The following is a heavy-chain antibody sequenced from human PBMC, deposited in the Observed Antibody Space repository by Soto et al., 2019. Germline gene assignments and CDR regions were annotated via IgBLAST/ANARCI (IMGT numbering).Heavy chain of an antibody. V-gene: IGHV4-39*07. Sequence: SETLSLTCTVSGGSISSSSYYWGWIRQPPGKGLEWIGSIYYSGSTYYNPSLKSRVTISVDTSKNQFSLKLNSVTAADTAVYYCARENYGDFFDYWGQGTLVTVSS. J-gene: IGHJ4*02. CDR1: GGSISSSSYY. D-gene: IGHD4-17*01. CDR2: IYYSGST. CDR3: ARENYGDFFDY.